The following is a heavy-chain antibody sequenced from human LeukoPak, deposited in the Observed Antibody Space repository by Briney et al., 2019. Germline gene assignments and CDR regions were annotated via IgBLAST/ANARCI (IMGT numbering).Heavy chain of an antibody. CDR1: GFTFSSYS. D-gene: IGHD1-26*01. CDR2: ISSSSSYI. J-gene: IGHJ6*03. Sequence: PGGSLRLSCAASGFTFSSYSMNWVRQAPGKGLEWVSSISSSSSYIYYADSVKGRFTISRDNAKNSLYLQMNSLRAEDTAVYYCATRAGESGSYLYYYYYYMDVWGKGTTVTISS. CDR3: ATRAGESGSYLYYYYYYMDV. V-gene: IGHV3-21*01.